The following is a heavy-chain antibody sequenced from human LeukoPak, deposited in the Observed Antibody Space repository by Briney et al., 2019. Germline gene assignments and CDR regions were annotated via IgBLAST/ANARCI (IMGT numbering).Heavy chain of an antibody. Sequence: SETLSLICAVYGGSFSGYYWGWIRQPPGKGLEWIGSIFYSGNTYYNPSLKSRVTISVDTSKSQFSLKLSSVTAADTAVYYCARLYAGTRPPDYWGQGTLVTVSS. J-gene: IGHJ4*02. CDR2: IFYSGNT. V-gene: IGHV4-34*12. CDR3: ARLYAGTRPPDY. D-gene: IGHD2-2*02. CDR1: GGSFSGYY.